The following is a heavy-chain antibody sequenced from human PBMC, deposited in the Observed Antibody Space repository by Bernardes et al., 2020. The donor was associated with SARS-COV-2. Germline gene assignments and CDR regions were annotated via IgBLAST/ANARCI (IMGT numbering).Heavy chain of an antibody. D-gene: IGHD3-10*01. J-gene: IGHJ4*02. CDR2: ISGSAGST. CDR3: AKRDINYYTSGSPFDS. CDR1: GFTFSSYA. V-gene: IGHV3-23*01. Sequence: GGSLRLSCAASGFTFSSYAMNWVRQAPGKGLEWVSAISGSAGSTFYADSVKGRFTISRDNSENTLYLQMNSLRAEDTAIYYCAKRDINYYTSGSPFDSWGQGTLVTVSS.